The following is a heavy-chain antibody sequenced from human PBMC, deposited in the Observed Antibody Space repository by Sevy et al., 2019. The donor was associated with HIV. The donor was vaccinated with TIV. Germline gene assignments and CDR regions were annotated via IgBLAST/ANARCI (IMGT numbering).Heavy chain of an antibody. CDR1: GYTFTGYY. V-gene: IGHV1-2*02. D-gene: IGHD1-26*01. CDR3: ARVGATSPYYFDY. CDR2: INPNSGGT. J-gene: IGHJ4*02. Sequence: ASVKVSCKASGYTFTGYYMHWVRQAPGQGLEWMGWINPNSGGTNYAQKFQGRVTMTRDTSISTAYMELSRLRSDDTAVYYCARVGATSPYYFDYWGQRTLVTVSS.